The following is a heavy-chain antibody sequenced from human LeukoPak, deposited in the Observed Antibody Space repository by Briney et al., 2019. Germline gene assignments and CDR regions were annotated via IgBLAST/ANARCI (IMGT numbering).Heavy chain of an antibody. J-gene: IGHJ3*02. D-gene: IGHD2-2*02. CDR2: MNPNGGNT. CDR3: ATSSTSRYNDAFDI. CDR1: GYTFTSYD. V-gene: IGHV1-8*03. Sequence: ASVKVSCKASGYTFTSYDINWVRQATGQGLEWMGWMNPNGGNTGYAQKFQGRVTITRNTSISTAYMELSSLRSEDTAVYYCATSSTSRYNDAFDIWGQGTMVTVSS.